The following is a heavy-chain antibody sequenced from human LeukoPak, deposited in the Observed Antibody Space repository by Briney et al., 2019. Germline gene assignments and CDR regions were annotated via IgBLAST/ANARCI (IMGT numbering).Heavy chain of an antibody. V-gene: IGHV3-33*01. Sequence: PGGSLRLSCAASGYTFTSYGMHWVRQAPGKGLEWVAAIWYDGSKEIYADSVRGRFTISRDDSKNTLYLQMNSLRAEDTAVYYCARDLSYGSGEFWGQGTLVTVSS. CDR3: ARDLSYGSGEF. CDR1: GYTFTSYG. D-gene: IGHD3-10*01. CDR2: IWYDGSKE. J-gene: IGHJ4*02.